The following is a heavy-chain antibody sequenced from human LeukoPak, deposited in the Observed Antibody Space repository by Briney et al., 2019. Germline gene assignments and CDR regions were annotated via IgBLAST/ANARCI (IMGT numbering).Heavy chain of an antibody. CDR2: IIPIFGTA. CDR3: ARVAHKTLGYYYYYMDV. Sequence: ASVKVSCKASGGTFSSYAISWVRQAPGQGLEWMGGIIPIFGTANYARKFQGRVTITADESTSTAYMELSSLRSEDTAVYYCARVAHKTLGYYYYYMDVWGKGTTVTVSS. V-gene: IGHV1-69*13. J-gene: IGHJ6*03. D-gene: IGHD3-16*01. CDR1: GGTFSSYA.